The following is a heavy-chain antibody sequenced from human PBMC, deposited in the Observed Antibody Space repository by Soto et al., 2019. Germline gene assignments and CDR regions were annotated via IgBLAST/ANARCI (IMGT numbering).Heavy chain of an antibody. J-gene: IGHJ4*02. D-gene: IGHD6-19*01. V-gene: IGHV4-39*07. CDR1: GGSISSSSYY. CDR2: IYYSGST. Sequence: SETLSLTCTVSGGSISSSSYYWGWIRQPPGKGLEWIGSIYYSGSTYYNPSLKSRVTISRDNSKNTLYLQMNSLRAEDTAVYYCAKDEYSSGSRFLGYWGQGTLVTVSS. CDR3: AKDEYSSGSRFLGY.